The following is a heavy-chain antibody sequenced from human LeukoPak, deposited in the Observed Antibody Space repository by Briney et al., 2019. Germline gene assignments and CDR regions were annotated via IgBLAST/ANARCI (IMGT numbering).Heavy chain of an antibody. D-gene: IGHD3/OR15-3a*01. CDR2: IKQDGSEK. J-gene: IGHJ4*02. CDR3: ATSYDMGWLIGY. V-gene: IGHV3-7*03. Sequence: GGSLRLSCAASGFTFGDTWMNWVRQVPGQGLEWVANIKQDGSEKFYAASVKGRFTTSRDNGKSSLYLQMNSLRAEDTALYYCATSYDMGWLIGYWGQGTLVTVSS. CDR1: GFTFGDTW.